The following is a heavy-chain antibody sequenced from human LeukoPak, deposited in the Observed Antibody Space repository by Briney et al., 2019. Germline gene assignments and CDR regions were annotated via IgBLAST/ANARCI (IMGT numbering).Heavy chain of an antibody. Sequence: GGSLRLSCAASGFTFSSYSMHWVRQAPGKGLEWVAVISYDGSNKYYADSVKGRFTISRDNSKNTLYLQMNSLRVEDTAVYYCVVVTSRFDYWGQGTLVTVSS. J-gene: IGHJ4*02. V-gene: IGHV3-30*04. CDR1: GFTFSSYS. CDR3: VVVTSRFDY. D-gene: IGHD2-21*02. CDR2: ISYDGSNK.